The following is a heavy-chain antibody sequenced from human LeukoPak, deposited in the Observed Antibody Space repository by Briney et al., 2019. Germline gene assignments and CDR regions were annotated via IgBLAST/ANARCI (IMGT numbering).Heavy chain of an antibody. CDR3: ARDPYEGDR. Sequence: PGGSLRLSCAASGFTFSSYTMNWVRQAPGKGLQWVSSITSSSGYIFYADSVRGRFTISRVNAKNSLDLQMNSLRAEDTAVYYCARDPYEGDRWGQGTLVTVSS. D-gene: IGHD2-8*01. CDR2: ITSSSGYI. V-gene: IGHV3-21*01. J-gene: IGHJ5*02. CDR1: GFTFSSYT.